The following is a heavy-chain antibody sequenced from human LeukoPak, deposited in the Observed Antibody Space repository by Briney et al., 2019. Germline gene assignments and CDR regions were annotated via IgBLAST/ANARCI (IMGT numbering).Heavy chain of an antibody. J-gene: IGHJ4*02. CDR1: GFIFSDYA. CDR2: IISDGSTT. CDR3: TRDRARAGGEILDY. Sequence: GGSLRLSCAASGFIFSDYAMHWVRQAPGKGLVWVSRIISDGSTTDYADSVKGRFTISRDNAKNTLYLQMDSLRDEDTAMYYCTRDRARAGGEILDYWGQGTLVTVSS. V-gene: IGHV3-74*01. D-gene: IGHD3-10*01.